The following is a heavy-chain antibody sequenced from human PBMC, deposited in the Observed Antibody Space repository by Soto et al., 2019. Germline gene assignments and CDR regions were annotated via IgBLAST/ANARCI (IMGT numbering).Heavy chain of an antibody. CDR3: ARARGNDWYSDY. CDR1: GFTFSEYS. CDR2: ITPSGTYV. J-gene: IGHJ4*02. V-gene: IGHV3-21*01. D-gene: IGHD2-15*01. Sequence: DVQLVESGGGLVRPGGSLRLSCTASGFTFSEYSMSWVRQAPGKGLEWVSSITPSGTYVYYADSVKGRFTISRDSASNSLFLQMTSLRAEDTAVYHCARARGNDWYSDYWGQGTLVTVSS.